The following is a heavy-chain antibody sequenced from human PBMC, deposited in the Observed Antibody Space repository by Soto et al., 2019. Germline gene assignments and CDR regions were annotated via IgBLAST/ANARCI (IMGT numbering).Heavy chain of an antibody. V-gene: IGHV3-21*04. CDR3: ARDGGNSSSSGYFYGMDV. J-gene: IGHJ6*02. D-gene: IGHD6-6*01. Sequence: PGGSLRLSCAASGFTFSNYSMNWVRQAPGKGLEWVSSISSSSSYIYYADSVKGRVTISRDNAKNSLYLQMNSLRAEDTAVYYCARDGGNSSSSGYFYGMDVWGQGTTVTVSS. CDR1: GFTFSNYS. CDR2: ISSSSSYI.